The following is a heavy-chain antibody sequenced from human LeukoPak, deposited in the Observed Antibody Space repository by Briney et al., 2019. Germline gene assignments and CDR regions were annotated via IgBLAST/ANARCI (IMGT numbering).Heavy chain of an antibody. CDR1: GFTFSSYA. J-gene: IGHJ4*02. V-gene: IGHV3-23*01. CDR2: ISGSGGST. CDR3: AKDKRGYCSGGSCYGLGDYFDY. D-gene: IGHD2-15*01. Sequence: GGSLRLSCAASGFTFSSYAMSWVRQAPGKGLEWVSAISGSGGSTYYADSVKGRFTISRDNSKNTLYLQMNRLRAEDTAVYYCAKDKRGYCSGGSCYGLGDYFDYWGQGTLVTVSS.